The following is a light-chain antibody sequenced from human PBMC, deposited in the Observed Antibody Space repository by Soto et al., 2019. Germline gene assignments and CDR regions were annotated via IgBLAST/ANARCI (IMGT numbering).Light chain of an antibody. Sequence: DIQMTQSPSTLSASVGDRVTITCRASQSIKNWLAWYQQKPGEAPKLLIYDASSLESGVPSRFSGSGSGTEFTLTISSLQPDDFATYYCQQYNSYLGTFGQGTKVESK. J-gene: IGKJ1*01. CDR3: QQYNSYLGT. V-gene: IGKV1-5*01. CDR1: QSIKNW. CDR2: DAS.